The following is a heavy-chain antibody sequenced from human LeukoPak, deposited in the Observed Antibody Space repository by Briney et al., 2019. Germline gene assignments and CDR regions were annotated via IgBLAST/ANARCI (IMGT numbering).Heavy chain of an antibody. Sequence: SETLSLTCTVTGGFISSYYWSWIRQPPCKERDGIGYIYYSVSSNYNPSLKSRVTISVDTSKSQFSLKLSSVTAADAAVYYCARQASSYVNRFDPWGQGTLVTVSS. CDR2: IYYSVSS. J-gene: IGHJ5*02. V-gene: IGHV4-59*08. D-gene: IGHD5-18*01. CDR1: GGFISSYY. CDR3: ARQASSYVNRFDP.